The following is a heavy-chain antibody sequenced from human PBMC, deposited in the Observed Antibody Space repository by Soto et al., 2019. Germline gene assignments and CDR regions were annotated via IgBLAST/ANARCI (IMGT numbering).Heavy chain of an antibody. CDR3: ARVGPWVPYYYDSSPYTFENWFDP. D-gene: IGHD3-22*01. J-gene: IGHJ5*02. CDR1: CYSFSIGYY. Sequence: LFLTCAVSCYSFSIGYYLGWLRPPPGKGLEWIGSIYHGGSTYYNPSPNSRVTLSIDMTNNHVSLILNSVTAADTAVYYCARVGPWVPYYYDSSPYTFENWFDPWGQGTLVTVSS. CDR2: IYHGGST. V-gene: IGHV4-38-2*01.